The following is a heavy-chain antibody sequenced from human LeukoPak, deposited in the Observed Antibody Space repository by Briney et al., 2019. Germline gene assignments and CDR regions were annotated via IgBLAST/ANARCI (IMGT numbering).Heavy chain of an antibody. V-gene: IGHV4-59*01. Sequence: PSETLSLTCTVSGGSISSYYWSWIRQPPGKGLEWIGYIYYSGSTNYNPSLKSRVTISVDTSKNQFSLKLSSVTAADTAVYYCARGQHRTFYYFGYWGQGTLVTVSS. CDR1: GGSISSYY. CDR3: ARGQHRTFYYFGY. J-gene: IGHJ4*02. D-gene: IGHD1-14*01. CDR2: IYYSGST.